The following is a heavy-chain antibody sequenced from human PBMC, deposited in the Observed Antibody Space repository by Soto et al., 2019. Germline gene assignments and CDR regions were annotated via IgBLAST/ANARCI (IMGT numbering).Heavy chain of an antibody. Sequence: SETLSLTCTVSGGSISSSSYYWGWIRQPPGKGLEWIGSIYYSGSTYYNPSLKSRVTISVDTSKNQFSLKLSSVTAADTAVYYCARLSRYCSGGSCYPIFDYWGQGTLVTVSS. CDR3: ARLSRYCSGGSCYPIFDY. D-gene: IGHD2-15*01. CDR1: GGSISSSSYY. J-gene: IGHJ4*02. CDR2: IYYSGST. V-gene: IGHV4-39*01.